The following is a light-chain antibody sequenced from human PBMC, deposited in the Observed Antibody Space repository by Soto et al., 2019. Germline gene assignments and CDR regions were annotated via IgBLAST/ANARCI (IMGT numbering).Light chain of an antibody. CDR1: QPINIY. V-gene: IGKV1-39*01. CDR2: AAS. CDR3: QQSYSAPT. J-gene: IGKJ4*01. Sequence: DIQMTQSPSSLSASVGDRVTITCRTSQPINIYLNWYQHKPGKAPKLLIYAASSLQSGVPSRFSGSGSGADFTLTISSLQPEDFATYYCQQSYSAPTFGGGTKVEIE.